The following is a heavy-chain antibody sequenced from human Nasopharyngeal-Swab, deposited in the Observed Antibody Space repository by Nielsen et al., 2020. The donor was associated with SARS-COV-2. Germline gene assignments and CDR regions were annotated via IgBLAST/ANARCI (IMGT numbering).Heavy chain of an antibody. V-gene: IGHV4-34*01. J-gene: IGHJ4*02. CDR1: GGSFSGYY. D-gene: IGHD3-22*01. CDR2: INHSGTT. Sequence: ESLKISCAVYGGSFSGYYWSWLRQPPGKGLEWIGEINHSGTTSYNPALKSRVTISSDTSKNQFSLKLSSVTAADTAVYYCARGHRSISMIVVVIATAHFYFDSWGRGTLVTVTS. CDR3: ARGHRSISMIVVVIATAHFYFDS.